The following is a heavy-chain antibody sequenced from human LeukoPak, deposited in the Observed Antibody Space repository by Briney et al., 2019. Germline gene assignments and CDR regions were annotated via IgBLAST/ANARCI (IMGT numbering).Heavy chain of an antibody. D-gene: IGHD1-26*01. V-gene: IGHV3-11*04. CDR1: GFTFSVYF. CDR2: ISSSSSTI. CDR3: AREVGASEFDY. Sequence: GGSLRLSCAASGFTFSVYFMGWNRQALGKGLEWVSYISSSSSTIYYADSVKGRFTISRDNAKNSLYLQMNSLRAEDTAVYYCAREVGASEFDYWGQGTLVTVSS. J-gene: IGHJ4*02.